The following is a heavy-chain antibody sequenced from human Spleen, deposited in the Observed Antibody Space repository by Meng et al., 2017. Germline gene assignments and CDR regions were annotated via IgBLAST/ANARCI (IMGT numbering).Heavy chain of an antibody. J-gene: IGHJ4*02. CDR2: INHSGST. V-gene: IGHV4-34*01. D-gene: IGHD4-11*01. Sequence: VPLTLRGAGLLKPSETLPLTCVVSGGSFSDYYWSWIRQPPGKGLEWIGEINHSGSTNYNPSLESRATISVDTSQNNLSLKLSSVTAADSAVYYCARGPTTMAHDFDYWGQGTLVTVSS. CDR3: ARGPTTMAHDFDY. CDR1: GGSFSDYY.